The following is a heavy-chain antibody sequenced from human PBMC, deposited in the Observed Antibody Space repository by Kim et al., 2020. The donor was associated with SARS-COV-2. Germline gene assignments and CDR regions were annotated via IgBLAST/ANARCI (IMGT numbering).Heavy chain of an antibody. V-gene: IGHV3-49*03. D-gene: IGHD2-8*01. Sequence: GGSLRLSCTASGFTFGDYAMSWFRQAPGKGLEWVGFIRSKAYGGTTEYAASVKGRFTISRDDSKSIAYLQMNSLKTEDTAVYYCGVMVYDAEGWFDPWGQGTMVTVSS. CDR2: IRSKAYGGTT. CDR3: GVMVYDAEGWFDP. J-gene: IGHJ5*02. CDR1: GFTFGDYA.